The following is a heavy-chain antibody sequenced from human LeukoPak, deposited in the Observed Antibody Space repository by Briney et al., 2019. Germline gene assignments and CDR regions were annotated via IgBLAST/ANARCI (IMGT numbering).Heavy chain of an antibody. D-gene: IGHD3-16*02. V-gene: IGHV1-2*02. J-gene: IGHJ4*02. CDR1: GYAFTDWY. Sequence: ASVTVSCKASGYAFTDWYMHWVRQAPGQGLEWMGWINPNSGGTNYAQKFQGRVTMTRDTSISTAYMELSRLRSDDAAVCYCPTLGRNDYGWGSYRYSPLDYWGQGTLVTVSS. CDR2: INPNSGGT. CDR3: PTLGRNDYGWGSYRYSPLDY.